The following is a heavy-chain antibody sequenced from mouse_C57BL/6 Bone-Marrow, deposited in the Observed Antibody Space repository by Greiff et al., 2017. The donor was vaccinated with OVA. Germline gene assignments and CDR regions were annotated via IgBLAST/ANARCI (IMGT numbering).Heavy chain of an antibody. V-gene: IGHV7-1*01. CDR1: GFTFSDFY. Sequence: EVKLVESGGGLVQSGRSLRLSCATSGFTFSDFYMEWVRQAPGKGLEWIAASRNKANDYTTEYSASVKGRFIVSRDTSQSILYLQMNALRAEDTAIYYCARDAGGYDDGWYFDVWGTGTTVTVSS. D-gene: IGHD2-2*01. CDR2: SRNKANDYTT. CDR3: ARDAGGYDDGWYFDV. J-gene: IGHJ1*03.